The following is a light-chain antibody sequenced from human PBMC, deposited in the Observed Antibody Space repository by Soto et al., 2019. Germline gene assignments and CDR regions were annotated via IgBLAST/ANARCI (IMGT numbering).Light chain of an antibody. CDR3: SSYTSSSFYV. V-gene: IGLV2-14*01. Sequence: QSVLTQPASVSGSPGQSITISCTGTSSDVGGYNYVSWYQQHPGKAPKLMIYDVSNRPSGVSNRFSGSKSGNTASLTISGFQVEDEADYYCSSYTSSSFYVFGTGTKVTVL. J-gene: IGLJ1*01. CDR1: SSDVGGYNY. CDR2: DVS.